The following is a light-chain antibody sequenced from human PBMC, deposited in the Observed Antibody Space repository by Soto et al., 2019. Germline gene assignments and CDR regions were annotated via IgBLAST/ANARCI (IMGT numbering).Light chain of an antibody. CDR2: SAS. CDR1: ESIRDM. CDR3: QQSYSSPT. J-gene: IGKJ3*01. Sequence: DIQMTQSPSSLSASVGDRVTIACRASESIRDMLNWYQQKPGKAPMLLLSSASILQSGVQSRFSGSGSGTDFSLTISGLQPEDFATYFCQQSYSSPTFGPGTKVDLK. V-gene: IGKV1-39*01.